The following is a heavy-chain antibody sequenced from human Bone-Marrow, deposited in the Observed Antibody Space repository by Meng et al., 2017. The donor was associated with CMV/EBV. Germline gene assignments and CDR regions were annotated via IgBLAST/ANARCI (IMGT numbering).Heavy chain of an antibody. CDR3: ARDYYDSSGYRNWFYP. V-gene: IGHV3-74*01. CDR2: ISSEGTTT. D-gene: IGHD3-22*01. J-gene: IGHJ5*02. CDR1: GFTLSNYW. Sequence: GESLKISCAASGFTLSNYWVHWVRQAPGKGLVWVSRISSEGTTTTHADSVKGRFTISRDNAKNTLYLQMNSLRAEDTAVYYCARDYYDSSGYRNWFYPSGQGTLVTVSS.